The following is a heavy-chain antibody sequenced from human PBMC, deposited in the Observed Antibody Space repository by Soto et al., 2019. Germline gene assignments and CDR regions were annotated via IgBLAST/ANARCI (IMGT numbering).Heavy chain of an antibody. CDR2: IIPIFGTA. CDR1: GGTFSSYA. J-gene: IGHJ3*02. Sequence: VASVKVSCKASGGTFSSYAISWVRQAPGQGLEWMGGIIPIFGTANYAQKFQGRVTITADESTSTAYMELSRLRSDDTAVYYCARDGEGIAVPGNSFDIWG. D-gene: IGHD6-19*01. V-gene: IGHV1-69*13. CDR3: ARDGEGIAVPGNSFDI.